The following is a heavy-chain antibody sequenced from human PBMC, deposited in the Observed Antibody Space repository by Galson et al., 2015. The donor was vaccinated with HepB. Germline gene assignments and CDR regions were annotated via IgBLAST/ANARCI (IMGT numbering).Heavy chain of an antibody. CDR1: GFTFSDYY. V-gene: IGHV3-11*06. CDR3: ARVAASDYGDHAHFDY. J-gene: IGHJ4*02. Sequence: SLRLSCAASGFTFSDYYMTWIRQAPGKGLEWLSYISASAIYTNYADSVKGRFTISRDNAKNSLYLQMNSLTAEDTAVFYCARVAASDYGDHAHFDYWGQGTLVTVPS. D-gene: IGHD4-17*01. CDR2: ISASAIYT.